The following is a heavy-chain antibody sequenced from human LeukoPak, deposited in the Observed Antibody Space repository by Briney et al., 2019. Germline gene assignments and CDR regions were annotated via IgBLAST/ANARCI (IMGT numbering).Heavy chain of an antibody. CDR2: IYSSGRT. Sequence: SETLSLTCTVSGDSISSGSYYWSWIRQPAGEGLEWIGRIYSSGRTHYSPSLKSRVTISVDTSKNQFSLKLRSVTAADTAVYYCAREDFGDSLDYWGQGTLVTVSS. J-gene: IGHJ4*02. D-gene: IGHD2-15*01. V-gene: IGHV4-61*02. CDR3: AREDFGDSLDY. CDR1: GDSISSGSYY.